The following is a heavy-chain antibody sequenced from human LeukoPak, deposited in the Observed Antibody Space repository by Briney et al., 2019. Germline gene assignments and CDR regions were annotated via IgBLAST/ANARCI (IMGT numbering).Heavy chain of an antibody. CDR2: IYYSGST. V-gene: IGHV4-59*01. Sequence: SETLSLTCTVSGDPISSYYWSWIRQPPGKGLEWIGYIYYSGSTNHNPPLKSRVTISVDTSKNQFSLKWRSVTAADTAVYYCATSSYYCSGGSCYGNWFDPWGQGTLVTVSS. CDR3: ATSSYYCSGGSCYGNWFDP. CDR1: GDPISSYY. J-gene: IGHJ5*02. D-gene: IGHD2-15*01.